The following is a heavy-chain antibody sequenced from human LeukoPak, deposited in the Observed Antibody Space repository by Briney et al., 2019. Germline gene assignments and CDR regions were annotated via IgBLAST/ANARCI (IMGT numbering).Heavy chain of an antibody. CDR3: ARDRAPLTYCSTTACSRYYGMDV. D-gene: IGHD2-2*01. CDR2: ISTSGNTI. V-gene: IGHV3-48*04. J-gene: IGHJ6*02. CDR1: GFSFNNYR. Sequence: GGSLRLSCAASGFSFNNYRMTWVRQAPGKGLVWLSYISTSGNTIYYADSVKGRFTVSRDNAKNSLDLQMNSLRAEDTAVYYCARDRAPLTYCSTTACSRYYGMDVWGQGTTVTVSS.